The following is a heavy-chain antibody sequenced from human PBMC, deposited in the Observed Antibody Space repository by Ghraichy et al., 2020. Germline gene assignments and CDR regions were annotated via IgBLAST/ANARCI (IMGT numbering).Heavy chain of an antibody. Sequence: SVKVSCKASGGTFSSYAISWVRQAPGQGLEWMGGIIPIFGTANYAQKFQGRVTITADESTSTAYMELSSLRSEDTAVYYCARDGTEYSSPYYYYYMDVWGKGTTVTVSS. D-gene: IGHD6-6*01. J-gene: IGHJ6*03. CDR1: GGTFSSYA. V-gene: IGHV1-69*13. CDR3: ARDGTEYSSPYYYYYMDV. CDR2: IIPIFGTA.